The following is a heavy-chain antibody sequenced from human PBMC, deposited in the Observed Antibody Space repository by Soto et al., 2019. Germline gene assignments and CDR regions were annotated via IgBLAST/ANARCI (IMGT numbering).Heavy chain of an antibody. J-gene: IGHJ5*02. V-gene: IGHV4-38-2*01. D-gene: IGHD3-22*01. CDR1: GYSISSGYY. CDR3: ARVGPWVPYYYDSSPYTFENWFDP. Sequence: SETMSLTCAVSGYSISSGYYWGWLRQPPGKGLEGIGRIYHGGSTYYNTTLNRRVTLTIDMTNNHVSLILNSVTAADTAVYYCARVGPWVPYYYDSSPYTFENWFDPWGQGTLVTVSS. CDR2: IYHGGST.